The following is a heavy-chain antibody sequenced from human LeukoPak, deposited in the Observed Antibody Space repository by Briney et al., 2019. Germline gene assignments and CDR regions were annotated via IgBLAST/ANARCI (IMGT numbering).Heavy chain of an antibody. J-gene: IGHJ4*02. V-gene: IGHV3-23*01. CDR2: ISNDGGGT. CDR3: AKGSSGYFLDV. D-gene: IGHD3-22*01. CDR1: GFIFNNYG. Sequence: GGSLRLSCAASGFIFNNYGLVWVRQAPGKGLEWASAISNDGGGTTYADFVKGRFTISRDNSKNTVFLQMNSLRAEDTALYYCAKGSSGYFLDVWGQGTLVTVSS.